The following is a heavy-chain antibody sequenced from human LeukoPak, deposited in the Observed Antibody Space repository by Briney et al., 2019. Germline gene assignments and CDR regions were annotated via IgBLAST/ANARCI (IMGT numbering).Heavy chain of an antibody. CDR1: GFTFSSYS. J-gene: IGHJ4*02. CDR3: ARELPNCSGGSCYSGYWVY. V-gene: IGHV3-48*01. D-gene: IGHD2-15*01. CDR2: ISSSSTI. Sequence: GGSLRLSCAASGFTFSSYSMNWVRQAPGKGLEWVSYISSSSTIYYADSVKGRFTISRDNAKNSLYLQMNSLRAEDTAVYYCARELPNCSGGSCYSGYWVYWGQGTLVTVSS.